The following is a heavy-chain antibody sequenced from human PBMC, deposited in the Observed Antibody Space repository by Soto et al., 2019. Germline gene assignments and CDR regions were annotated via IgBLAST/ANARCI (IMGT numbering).Heavy chain of an antibody. CDR3: ATRYPAFED. V-gene: IGHV1-18*01. CDR1: GYTFTSFG. CDR2: ITTDKGKT. Sequence: ASVKVSCKTSGYTFTSFGISWVRQAPGQGLEWMGWITTDKGKTNYAQKFQGRVTMTTDTSTSTAYMELRSLRSDDTAVYYCATRYPAFEDWGQGTRVTVSS. D-gene: IGHD3-16*02. J-gene: IGHJ4*02.